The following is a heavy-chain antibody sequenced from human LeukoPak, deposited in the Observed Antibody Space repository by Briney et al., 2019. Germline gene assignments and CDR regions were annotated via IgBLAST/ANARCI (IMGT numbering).Heavy chain of an antibody. Sequence: GGSLRLSCAASGFTFSSYAMSWVRQPPGRGLEWVSTISLIGGSTYYADSVKGRFTISRDNSKNTVYLQMNSLRAEDTAVYYCAELGITMIGGVWGKGTTVTVSS. D-gene: IGHD3-10*02. CDR3: AELGITMIGGV. V-gene: IGHV3-23*01. J-gene: IGHJ6*04. CDR2: ISLIGGST. CDR1: GFTFSSYA.